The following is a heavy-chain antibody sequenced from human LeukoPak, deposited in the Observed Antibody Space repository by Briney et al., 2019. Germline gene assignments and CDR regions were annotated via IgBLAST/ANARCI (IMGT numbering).Heavy chain of an antibody. CDR2: IFYSGTT. Sequence: SETLSLTCTVSGGSINSYYWSWIRQPPGKGLEWIGSIFYSGTTYYHPSLKSRVTISVDTSKNQFSLKLSSVTAADTAVYYCARDLLASKYFDYWGQGTLVTVSS. V-gene: IGHV4-59*12. CDR3: ARDLLASKYFDY. CDR1: GGSINSYY. J-gene: IGHJ4*02.